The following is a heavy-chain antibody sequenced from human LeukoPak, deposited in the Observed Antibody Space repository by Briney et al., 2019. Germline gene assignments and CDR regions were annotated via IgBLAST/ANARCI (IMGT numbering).Heavy chain of an antibody. CDR1: GFTFSTYW. D-gene: IGHD6-13*01. CDR2: IKPDGSEE. V-gene: IGHV3-7*05. CDR3: AKPSRSSSNEY. J-gene: IGHJ4*02. Sequence: GGSLRLSCAASGFTFSTYWMTWARQAAGKGLEGVATIKPDGSEEYYVDSVTGRFTISRDNAKNSLYLQMNSLRAEDTAVYYCAKPSRSSSNEYWGQGTLVTVSS.